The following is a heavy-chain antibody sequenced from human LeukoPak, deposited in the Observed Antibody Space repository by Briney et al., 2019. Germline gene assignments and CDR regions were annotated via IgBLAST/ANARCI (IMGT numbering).Heavy chain of an antibody. CDR2: MNPNSGNT. D-gene: IGHD2-2*01. CDR1: GYTFTSYD. J-gene: IGHJ3*02. Sequence: ASVKVSCKASGYTFTSYDINWVRQATGQGLEWMGWMNPNSGNTGYAQKFQGRVTITRNTSISTAYMELSSLRSEDTAVYYCARAPLTGVPAAGGLDAFDIWGQGTMVTVSS. CDR3: ARAPLTGVPAAGGLDAFDI. V-gene: IGHV1-8*03.